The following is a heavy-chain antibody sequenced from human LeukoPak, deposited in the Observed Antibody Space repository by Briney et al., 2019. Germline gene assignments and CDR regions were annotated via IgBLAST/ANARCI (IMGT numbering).Heavy chain of an antibody. Sequence: PGGSLRLSCEGSGFTFSSYWMHWVRQAPGKGLVCVSRINNDGSITSYADSVKGRFTISRDNAKNTLFLQMNSLRAEDTAVYYCARGGQQLESEGFDCWGQGTLVTVSS. CDR2: INNDGSIT. CDR1: GFTFSSYW. CDR3: ARGGQQLESEGFDC. J-gene: IGHJ4*02. V-gene: IGHV3-74*01. D-gene: IGHD6-13*01.